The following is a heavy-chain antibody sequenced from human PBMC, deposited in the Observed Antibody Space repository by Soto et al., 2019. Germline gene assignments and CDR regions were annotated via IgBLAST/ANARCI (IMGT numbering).Heavy chain of an antibody. Sequence: GGSLRPSCAASGFTFDDYAMHWVRQAPGKGLEWVSLISGDGGSTYYADSVKGRFTISRDNSKNSLYLQMNSLRTEDTALYYCAKDRGYSGYDAFDIWGQGTMVTVSS. J-gene: IGHJ3*02. D-gene: IGHD5-12*01. CDR2: ISGDGGST. CDR1: GFTFDDYA. V-gene: IGHV3-43*02. CDR3: AKDRGYSGYDAFDI.